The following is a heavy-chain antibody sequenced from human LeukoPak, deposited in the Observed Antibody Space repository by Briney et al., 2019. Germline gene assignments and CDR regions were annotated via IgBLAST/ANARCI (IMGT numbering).Heavy chain of an antibody. Sequence: PGRSLRLPCAASGFTFSSYAMSWVRQAPGKGLEWVSAISGSGGSTYYADSVKGRFTISRDNSKNTLYLQMNSLRAEDTAVYYCAKAPSGARDYVRNYFDYWGQGTLVTVSS. CDR2: ISGSGGST. J-gene: IGHJ4*02. V-gene: IGHV3-23*01. D-gene: IGHD4-17*01. CDR3: AKAPSGARDYVRNYFDY. CDR1: GFTFSSYA.